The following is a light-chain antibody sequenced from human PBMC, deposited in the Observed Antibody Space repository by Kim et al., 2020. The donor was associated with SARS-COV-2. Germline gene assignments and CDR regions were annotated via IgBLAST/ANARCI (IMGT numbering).Light chain of an antibody. CDR3: QAWDSSTGV. CDR2: QDS. J-gene: IGLJ2*01. Sequence: SYELTQPPSVSVSPGQTASITCSGDKLGDKYACWYQQKPGQSSVLVIYQDSKRPSGIPERFSGSNSGNTATLTISGTQAMDEADYYCQAWDSSTGVFGGGTQLTVL. V-gene: IGLV3-1*01. CDR1: KLGDKY.